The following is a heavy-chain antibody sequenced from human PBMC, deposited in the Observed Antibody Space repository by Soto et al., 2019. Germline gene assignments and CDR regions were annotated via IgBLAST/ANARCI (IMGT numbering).Heavy chain of an antibody. CDR2: ISAYNGNT. V-gene: IGHV1-18*01. CDR3: ARRNTREGYCISTSCYAQRFDP. D-gene: IGHD2-2*01. Sequence: GASVKVSCKASGYTFTSYGISWVRQAPGQGLEWMGWISAYNGNTNYAQKLQGRVTMTTDTSTSTAYMELRSLRSDDTAVYYCARRNTREGYCISTSCYAQRFDPWGQGTLVTVSS. CDR1: GYTFTSYG. J-gene: IGHJ5*02.